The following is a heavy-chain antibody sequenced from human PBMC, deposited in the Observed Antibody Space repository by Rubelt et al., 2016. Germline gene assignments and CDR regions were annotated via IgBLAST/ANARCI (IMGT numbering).Heavy chain of an antibody. CDR3: ARDTYNWNYEEDY. CDR1: GYSISSGYY. Sequence: QVQLQESGPGLVKPSETLSLTCTVSGYSISSGYYWGWIRQPPGKGLEWIGSIYHSGSTYYNPSLKSRVTISVDTSKNQFSLKLSSVTAADTAVYYCARDTYNWNYEEDYWGQGTLVTVSS. CDR2: IYHSGST. J-gene: IGHJ4*02. V-gene: IGHV4-38-2*02. D-gene: IGHD1-7*01.